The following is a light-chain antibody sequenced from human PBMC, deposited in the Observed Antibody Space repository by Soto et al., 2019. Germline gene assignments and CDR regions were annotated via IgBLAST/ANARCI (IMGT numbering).Light chain of an antibody. V-gene: IGKV3-11*01. Sequence: EIVLTQSPATLSLSPGERATLSCRASQSVSSNLAWYQQKPGQAPRLLIYGASTRATGIPARFSGSGSGTDFTLTISSLEPEDFAVYYCQQRSNWPPLTFGGGTKVDI. J-gene: IGKJ4*01. CDR3: QQRSNWPPLT. CDR2: GAS. CDR1: QSVSSN.